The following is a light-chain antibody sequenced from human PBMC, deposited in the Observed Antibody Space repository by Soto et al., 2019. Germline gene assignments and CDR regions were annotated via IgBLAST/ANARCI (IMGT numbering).Light chain of an antibody. V-gene: IGKV3-11*01. CDR2: DAS. J-gene: IGKJ4*01. CDR3: QQRSNWRGLT. Sequence: EIVLTQSPATLSLSPGERATLACRASQSVSSYLAWYQQKPGQAPRLLIYDASNRATGIPARVSGSGSGTDFTLTISSLEPEDFAVYSCQQRSNWRGLTFGGGTKVEIK. CDR1: QSVSSY.